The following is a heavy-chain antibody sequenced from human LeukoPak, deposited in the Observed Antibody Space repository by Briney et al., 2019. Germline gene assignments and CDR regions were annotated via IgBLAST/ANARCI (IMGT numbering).Heavy chain of an antibody. J-gene: IGHJ4*02. CDR1: GFTFSSYG. CDR3: AKGREWELFGPFDY. D-gene: IGHD1-26*01. CDR2: ISGSGDST. V-gene: IGHV3-23*01. Sequence: HPGGSLRLSCAASGFTFSSYGMSWVRQTPRKGLEWVSAISGSGDSTYYADSVKGRFTISRDNTKNTLYLQMYSLRAEDTAVYYCAKGREWELFGPFDYWGQGTLVTVSS.